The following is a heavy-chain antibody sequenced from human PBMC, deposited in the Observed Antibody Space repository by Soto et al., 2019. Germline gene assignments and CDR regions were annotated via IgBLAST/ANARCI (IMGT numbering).Heavy chain of an antibody. Sequence: PSETLSLTCTVSGGSISSSSYYWGWIRQPPGKGLEWIGCIYYTGSTYYHPSLKSRVTISADTSKNQFSLRLTSVTPADTAVYYCARDNGYGHFDSWGQGTLVTVSS. CDR2: IYYTGST. V-gene: IGHV4-39*07. CDR3: ARDNGYGHFDS. CDR1: GGSISSSSYY. J-gene: IGHJ4*02. D-gene: IGHD5-12*01.